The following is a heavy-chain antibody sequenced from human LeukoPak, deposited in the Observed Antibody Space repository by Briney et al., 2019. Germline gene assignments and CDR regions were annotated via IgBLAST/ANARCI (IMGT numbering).Heavy chain of an antibody. V-gene: IGHV3-21*01. D-gene: IGHD1-1*01. CDR1: GFTLSSYS. CDR2: ISSSGSYI. J-gene: IGHJ4*02. Sequence: GGSLRLSCAASGFTLSSYSMNWVRQAPGKGLEWVSSISSSGSYIYYADSVKGRFTISRDNAKNSLYLQMNSLRAEDTAVYYCARSPNWRTFDYWGQGTLVTVSS. CDR3: ARSPNWRTFDY.